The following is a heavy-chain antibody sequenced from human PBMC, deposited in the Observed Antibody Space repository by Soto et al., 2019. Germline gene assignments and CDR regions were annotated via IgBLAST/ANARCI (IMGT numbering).Heavy chain of an antibody. Sequence: SETLSLTCTDSGGSISSYYWSWIRQPPGKGLEWIGYIYYSGSTNYNPSLKSRVTISVDTSKNQFSLKLSSVTAADTAVYYCARANWNDLYYYGMDDWGQGTTVTVSS. CDR2: IYYSGST. D-gene: IGHD1-1*01. CDR1: GGSISSYY. CDR3: ARANWNDLYYYGMDD. J-gene: IGHJ6*02. V-gene: IGHV4-59*01.